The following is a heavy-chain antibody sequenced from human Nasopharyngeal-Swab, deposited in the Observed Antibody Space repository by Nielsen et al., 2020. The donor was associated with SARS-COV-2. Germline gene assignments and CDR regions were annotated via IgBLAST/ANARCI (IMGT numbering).Heavy chain of an antibody. J-gene: IGHJ6*02. CDR1: GFTFSSYW. D-gene: IGHD3-10*01. CDR3: ARDQIGTTMIREVLKRYYYGMDV. CDR2: RKHDGSQK. V-gene: IGHV3-7*03. Sequence: GGSLRLCCGASGFTFSSYWMTWVRQAPGKGMEWAANRKHDGSQKYYGDSVKGRFSISRDNGKNSLDLQMNSLGGDDTAVYYCARDQIGTTMIREVLKRYYYGMDVWGQGTTVTVSS.